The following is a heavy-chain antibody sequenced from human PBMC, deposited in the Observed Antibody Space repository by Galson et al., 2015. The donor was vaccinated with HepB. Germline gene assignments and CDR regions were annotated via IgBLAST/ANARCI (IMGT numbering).Heavy chain of an antibody. D-gene: IGHD2-2*01. CDR1: GGSISSGGYS. V-gene: IGHV4-30-2*01. CDR3: ARSRYQLLHAFDI. CDR2: IYHSGST. J-gene: IGHJ3*02. Sequence: TLSLTCAVSGGSISSGGYSWSWIRQPPGKGLEWIGYIYHSGSTYYNPSLKSRVTISVDRSKNQFSLKLSSVTAADTAVYYCARSRYQLLHAFDIWGQGTMVTVSS.